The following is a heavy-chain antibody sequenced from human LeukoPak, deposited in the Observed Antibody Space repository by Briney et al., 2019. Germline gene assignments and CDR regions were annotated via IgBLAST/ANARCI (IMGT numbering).Heavy chain of an antibody. CDR1: GFTFSSYA. CDR2: LYSGGNT. CDR3: ARDRSDGFDY. Sequence: GGSLRLSCAASGFTFSSYAMSWVRQAPGKGLEWVSVLYSGGNTYYADSVKGRFTISRDNSKNTLYLQMNSLRTEDTAVYYCARDRSDGFDYWGQGTLVTVSS. V-gene: IGHV3-53*01. J-gene: IGHJ4*02.